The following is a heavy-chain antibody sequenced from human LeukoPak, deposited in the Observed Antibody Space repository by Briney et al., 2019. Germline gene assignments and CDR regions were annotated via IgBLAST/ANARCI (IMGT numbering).Heavy chain of an antibody. Sequence: SETLSLTCAVYGGSFSGYYWSWIRQPPGKGLEWIGEINHSGSTNYNPSLKSRVTISVDTSKNQFSLKLSSVTAADTAVYYCAVTTVTTFPYYYYYYGMDVWGQGTTVTVSS. V-gene: IGHV4-34*01. CDR3: AVTTVTTFPYYYYYYGMDV. J-gene: IGHJ6*02. CDR1: GGSFSGYY. CDR2: INHSGST. D-gene: IGHD4-17*01.